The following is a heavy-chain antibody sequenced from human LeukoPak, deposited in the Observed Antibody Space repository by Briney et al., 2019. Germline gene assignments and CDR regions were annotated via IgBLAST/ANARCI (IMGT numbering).Heavy chain of an antibody. V-gene: IGHV3-43*01. CDR3: ARDTVMALDY. J-gene: IGHJ4*02. Sequence: PGGSLRLSCAASGFTFDDYTMHWVRQAPGKGLEWVSLISWDGGSTYYADSVKGRFTISRDNSKNSLYLQMNSLRTEDTALYYCARDTVMALDYWGQGTLVTVSS. CDR1: GFTFDDYT. CDR2: ISWDGGST. D-gene: IGHD3-16*01.